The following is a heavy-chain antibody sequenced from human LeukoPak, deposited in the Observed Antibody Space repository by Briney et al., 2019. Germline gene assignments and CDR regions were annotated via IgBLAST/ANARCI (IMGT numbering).Heavy chain of an antibody. Sequence: ASVKVSCMASGYTFTSYGISWVRQAPGQGLEWMGWISAYNGNTNYAQKLQGRVTMTTDTSTSTAYMELRSLRSDDTAVYYCARDGRQKVRGVTDYWGQGTLVTVSS. D-gene: IGHD3-10*01. CDR2: ISAYNGNT. CDR3: ARDGRQKVRGVTDY. J-gene: IGHJ4*02. CDR1: GYTFTSYG. V-gene: IGHV1-18*04.